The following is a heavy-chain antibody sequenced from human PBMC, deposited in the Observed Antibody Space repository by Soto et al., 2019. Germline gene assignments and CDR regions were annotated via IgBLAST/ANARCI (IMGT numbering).Heavy chain of an antibody. J-gene: IGHJ6*03. CDR2: INPNSGVT. CDR3: ARESGGATATLDYYYFYMDV. Sequence: QVQLVQSGAEVRKPGASVTVSCRSSGDSFNDYYIHWVRQAPGQGIEWMGWINPNSGVTKYAQKFKGWVSMTRDTSIRTVYMQLSRLRSDDTAVYYCARESGGATATLDYYYFYMDVWGTGTTVTVSS. V-gene: IGHV1-2*04. D-gene: IGHD5-12*01. CDR1: GDSFNDYY.